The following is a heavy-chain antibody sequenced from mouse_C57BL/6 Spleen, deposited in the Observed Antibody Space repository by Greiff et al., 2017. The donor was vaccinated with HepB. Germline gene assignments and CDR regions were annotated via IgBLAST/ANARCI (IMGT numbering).Heavy chain of an antibody. V-gene: IGHV14-3*01. CDR1: GFNIKNTY. CDR2: IDPANGNT. J-gene: IGHJ3*01. CDR3: ARRDLLLPSGGFAY. D-gene: IGHD1-1*01. Sequence: VQLQQSVAELVRPGASVKLSCTASGFNIKNTYMHWVKQRPEQGLEWIGRIDPANGNTKYAPKFQGKATITADTSSNTAYLQLSSPTSEDTAIYYGARRDLLLPSGGFAYWGQGTLVTVSA.